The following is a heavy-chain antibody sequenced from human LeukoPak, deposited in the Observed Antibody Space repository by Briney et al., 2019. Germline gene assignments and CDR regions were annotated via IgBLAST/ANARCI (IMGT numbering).Heavy chain of an antibody. CDR1: GFTVSGNY. CDR2: IYSGGST. Sequence: GGSLRLSCAASGFTVSGNYMSWVRQAPGKGLEWVSLIYSGGSTYYADSVKGRFTISRDNSKNTLYLQMNSLRAEDTAVHYCARGSITAHDAFDIWGQGTMVTVSS. J-gene: IGHJ3*02. D-gene: IGHD1-14*01. CDR3: ARGSITAHDAFDI. V-gene: IGHV3-53*01.